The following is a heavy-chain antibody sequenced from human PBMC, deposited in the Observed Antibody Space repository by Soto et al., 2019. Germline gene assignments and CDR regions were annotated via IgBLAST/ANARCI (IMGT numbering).Heavy chain of an antibody. D-gene: IGHD6-19*01. V-gene: IGHV1-18*01. Sequence: QVQLVQSGAEVKKPGASVKVSCKASGYTFTSYGISWVRQAPGQGLEWMGWISAYNGNTNYAQKLQGRVTMTTDTSTSTDYMELRSLRSDDTAVYYGARGGKYSSGWYSGYYYGMDVWGQGTTVTVSS. J-gene: IGHJ6*02. CDR2: ISAYNGNT. CDR1: GYTFTSYG. CDR3: ARGGKYSSGWYSGYYYGMDV.